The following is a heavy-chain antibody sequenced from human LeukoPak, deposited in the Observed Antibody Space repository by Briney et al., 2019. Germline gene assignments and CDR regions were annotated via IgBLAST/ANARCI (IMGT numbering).Heavy chain of an antibody. D-gene: IGHD3-10*01. V-gene: IGHV3-20*04. CDR1: GFTFDDYG. CDR3: ARSIAMVRGFDY. CDR2: INWNGGST. Sequence: PGGSLTLSCAASGFTFDDYGMSWVRQAPGKGLEWVSGINWNGGSTGYADSVKGRLTIPRDNAKNSLYLQMNSLRAEDAALYYCARSIAMVRGFDYWGQGTLVTVSS. J-gene: IGHJ4*02.